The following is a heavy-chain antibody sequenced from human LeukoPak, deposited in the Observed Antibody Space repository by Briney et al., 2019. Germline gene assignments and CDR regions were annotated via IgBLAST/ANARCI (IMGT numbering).Heavy chain of an antibody. V-gene: IGHV3-48*03. Sequence: GGSLRLSCAASGFTFSSYEMNWVRQAPGKGLEWVSYISSSGSTIYYADSVKGRFTISSDNAKNSLYLQMNSLRAEDTAVYYCARASLRYFDWLLGTGMDVWGKGTTVTVSS. J-gene: IGHJ6*04. CDR1: GFTFSSYE. CDR3: ARASLRYFDWLLGTGMDV. CDR2: ISSSGSTI. D-gene: IGHD3-9*01.